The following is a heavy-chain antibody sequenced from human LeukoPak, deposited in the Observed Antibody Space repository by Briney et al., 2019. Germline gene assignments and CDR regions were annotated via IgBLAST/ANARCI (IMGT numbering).Heavy chain of an antibody. CDR2: IYSGGST. V-gene: IGHV3-53*01. D-gene: IGHD3-16*01. J-gene: IGHJ4*02. Sequence: GGSLRLSCAASGFTFSSYAMHWVRQAPGRGLEWVSVIYSGGSTYYADSVKGRFIISRDNSKNTVYLQMNSLRAEDTAVYYCARALGDYWGQGTLVAVSS. CDR3: ARALGDY. CDR1: GFTFSSYA.